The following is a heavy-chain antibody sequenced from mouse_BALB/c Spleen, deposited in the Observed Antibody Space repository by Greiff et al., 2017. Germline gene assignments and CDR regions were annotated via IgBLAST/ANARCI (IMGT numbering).Heavy chain of an antibody. D-gene: IGHD1-2*01. V-gene: IGHV5-6-3*01. J-gene: IGHJ4*01. CDR3: ARDGYDYAMDY. Sequence: EVQVVESGGGLVQPGGSLKLSCAASGFTFSSYGMSWVRQTPDKRLELVATINSNGGSTYYPDSVKGRFTISRDNAKNTLYLQMSSLKSEDTAMYYCARDGYDYAMDYWGQGTSVTVSS. CDR1: GFTFSSYG. CDR2: INSNGGST.